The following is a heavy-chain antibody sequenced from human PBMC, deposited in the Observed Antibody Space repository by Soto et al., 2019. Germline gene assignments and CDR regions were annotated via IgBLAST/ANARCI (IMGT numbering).Heavy chain of an antibody. CDR2: ISSSSSYI. D-gene: IGHD6-13*01. J-gene: IGHJ3*02. CDR3: AREVMAAGGASDI. Sequence: LRLSCAASGFTFSSYSMNWVRQAPGKGLEWVSSISSSSSYIYYADSVKGRFTISRDNAKNSLYLQMNSLRAEDTAVYYCAREVMAAGGASDIWGQGTMVTVSS. CDR1: GFTFSSYS. V-gene: IGHV3-21*01.